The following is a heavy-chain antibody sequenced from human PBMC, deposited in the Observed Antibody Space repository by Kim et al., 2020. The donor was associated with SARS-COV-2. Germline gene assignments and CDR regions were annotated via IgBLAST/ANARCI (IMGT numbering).Heavy chain of an antibody. CDR2: ISCSGGST. Sequence: GGSLRLSCAASGFTFSSYAMSWVRQAPGKGLEWVSAISCSGGSTYYADSVKGRFTISRDNSKNTLYLQMNSLRAEDTAVYYCAKDSPLRDDGDYPPDYWGQGTLVTVSS. CDR3: AKDSPLRDDGDYPPDY. V-gene: IGHV3-23*01. J-gene: IGHJ4*02. D-gene: IGHD4-17*01. CDR1: GFTFSSYA.